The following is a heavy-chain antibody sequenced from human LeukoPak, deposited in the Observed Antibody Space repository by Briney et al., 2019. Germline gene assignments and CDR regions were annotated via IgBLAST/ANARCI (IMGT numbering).Heavy chain of an antibody. CDR3: TSGLSVRRSNNTPVDY. J-gene: IGHJ4*02. V-gene: IGHV3-73*01. Sequence: GGSLRLSCTASGFTFSGSAMHWVRQASGKGLEWVGRIRSRANSYATVYAASVKGRFTISRDDSKNTAYLQMNSLKTEDTAVYYCTSGLSVRRSNNTPVDYWGQGALVTVSS. D-gene: IGHD1-1*01. CDR2: IRSRANSYAT. CDR1: GFTFSGSA.